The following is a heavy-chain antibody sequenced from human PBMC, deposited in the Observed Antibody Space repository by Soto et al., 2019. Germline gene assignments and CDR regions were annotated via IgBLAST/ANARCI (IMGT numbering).Heavy chain of an antibody. CDR3: ARLVLGETNWLDP. Sequence: QVQLQQSGPGLVKPSQTLSLTCAISGDSVSSNSAAWNWIRQSPSRGLEWLGRTYYRSEWSSDYAASVKGRISITPDTSKTQCYLQLNSVTPEDTAGYYCARLVLGETNWLDPWGQGTLVTVSS. CDR1: GDSVSSNSAA. CDR2: TYYRSEWSS. D-gene: IGHD2-2*01. V-gene: IGHV6-1*01. J-gene: IGHJ5*02.